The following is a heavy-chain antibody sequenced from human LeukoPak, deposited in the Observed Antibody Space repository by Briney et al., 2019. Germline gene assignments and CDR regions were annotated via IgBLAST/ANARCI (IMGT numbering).Heavy chain of an antibody. V-gene: IGHV3-23*01. CDR2: LSVIGGNT. J-gene: IGHJ4*02. CDR3: AKRGGYDPMAAFDY. Sequence: GGSLRLSCAASGFTFSTNDMSWVRQAPGKGLEGVSILSVIGGNTNYANSVKGRFTSSRDNSKNTPYLQMNSLRAEDTAVYYCAKRGGYDPMAAFDYWGQGALVTVSS. CDR1: GFTFSTND. D-gene: IGHD3-16*01.